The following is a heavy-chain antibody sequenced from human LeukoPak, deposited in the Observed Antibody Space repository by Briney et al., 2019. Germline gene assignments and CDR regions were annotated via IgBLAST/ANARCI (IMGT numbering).Heavy chain of an antibody. CDR2: MSSSGNTI. CDR1: GFTFSDYF. J-gene: IGHJ3*02. V-gene: IGHV3-11*04. CDR3: AKEGDYYGSGSYRDGFDI. Sequence: PGGSLRLSCAASGFTFSDYFMSWMRQAPGKGLECISYMSSSGNTIHYADSVRGRFTISRDNAKLQMNSLRPEDTAVYYCAKEGDYYGSGSYRDGFDIWGQGTRATVSS. D-gene: IGHD3-10*01.